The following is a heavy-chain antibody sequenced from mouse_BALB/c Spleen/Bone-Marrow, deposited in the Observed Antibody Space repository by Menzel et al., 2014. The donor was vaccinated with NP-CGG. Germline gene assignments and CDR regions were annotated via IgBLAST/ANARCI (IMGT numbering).Heavy chain of an antibody. J-gene: IGHJ2*01. CDR1: GYSITSGYA. CDR2: ITYSGGT. CDR3: ARSVNFFDY. Sequence: ESGPGLVKPSQSLSLTCTVTGYSITSGYAWNWIRQFPGNKLEWMGHITYSGGTSCNPSLKSRISFTRDTSKNQFFLQLNSVTIEDTATYYCARSVNFFDYWGQGTTLTVSS. V-gene: IGHV3-2*02.